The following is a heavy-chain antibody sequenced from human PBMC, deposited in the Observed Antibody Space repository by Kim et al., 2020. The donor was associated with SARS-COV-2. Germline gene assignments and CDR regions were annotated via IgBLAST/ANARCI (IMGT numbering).Heavy chain of an antibody. CDR3: ARAQMVLPRSYYFDY. CDR1: GFTVSSNY. Sequence: GGSLRLSCAASGFTVSSNYMSWVRQAPGKGLEWVSVIYSGGSTYYADSVKGRFTISRDNSKNTLYLQMNSLRAEDTAVYYCARAQMVLPRSYYFDYWGQGTLVTVSS. J-gene: IGHJ4*02. D-gene: IGHD2-8*01. V-gene: IGHV3-53*01. CDR2: IYSGGST.